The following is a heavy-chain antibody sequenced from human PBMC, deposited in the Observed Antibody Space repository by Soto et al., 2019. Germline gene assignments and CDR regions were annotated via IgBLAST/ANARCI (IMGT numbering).Heavy chain of an antibody. J-gene: IGHJ4*02. Sequence: PGGSLRLSCAASGFTFSSYAMHWVRPAPGKGLEWVSGINWDSDTIGYADSVKGRFTVSRDNAKGSLLLQMSSLRAEDTAVYLCAMSNSNDLYYHFESWGQGTPVTVSS. CDR2: INWDSDTI. V-gene: IGHV3-9*01. CDR1: GFTFSSYA. CDR3: AMSNSNDLYYHFES. D-gene: IGHD3-22*01.